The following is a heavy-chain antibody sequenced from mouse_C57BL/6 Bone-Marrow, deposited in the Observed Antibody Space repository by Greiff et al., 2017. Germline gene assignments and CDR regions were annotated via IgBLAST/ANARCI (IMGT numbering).Heavy chain of an antibody. J-gene: IGHJ2*01. D-gene: IGHD3-2*02. V-gene: IGHV14-4*01. Sequence: VQLKESGAELVRPGASVKLSCTASGFNITDDYMHWVKQRPEQGLEWIGWIVPENGDTEYASKFQGKATITADTSSNTAYLQLSSLTTEDTAVYYCTTDSSGYNYDYWGQGTTLTVSS. CDR1: GFNITDDY. CDR2: IVPENGDT. CDR3: TTDSSGYNYDY.